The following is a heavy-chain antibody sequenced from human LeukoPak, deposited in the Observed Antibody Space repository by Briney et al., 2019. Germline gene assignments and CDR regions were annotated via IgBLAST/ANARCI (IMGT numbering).Heavy chain of an antibody. CDR1: GGSISSYY. Sequence: SETLSLTCTVSGGSISSYYWSWIRQPPGKGLEWIGYIYHSGSTYYNPSLKSRVTISVDRSKNQFSLKLSSVTAADTAVYYCARGTPFIAAGWFDPWGQGTLVTVSS. V-gene: IGHV4-59*12. CDR3: ARGTPFIAAGWFDP. CDR2: IYHSGST. J-gene: IGHJ5*02. D-gene: IGHD6-13*01.